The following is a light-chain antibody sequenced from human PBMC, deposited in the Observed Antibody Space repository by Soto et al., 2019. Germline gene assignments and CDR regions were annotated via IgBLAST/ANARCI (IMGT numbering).Light chain of an antibody. CDR1: QSISSW. V-gene: IGKV1-5*03. Sequence: DIRMTQSPSTLSASVGDRVTITCRASQSISSWLAWYQQKPGKAPKLLIYKASSLESGVPSRFTGSGSGTEFTLTISSLQPDDSATYYCQHYNNYPFTFGQGTKLEIK. CDR2: KAS. CDR3: QHYNNYPFT. J-gene: IGKJ2*01.